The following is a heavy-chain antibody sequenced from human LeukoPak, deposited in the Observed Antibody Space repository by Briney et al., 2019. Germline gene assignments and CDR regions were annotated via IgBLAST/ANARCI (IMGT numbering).Heavy chain of an antibody. J-gene: IGHJ3*02. CDR3: ARDETVRLDAFDI. V-gene: IGHV3-48*03. CDR1: GFTFSSYE. CDR2: ISSSGSTI. D-gene: IGHD4-17*01. Sequence: PGGSLRLSCAASGFTFSSYEMNWVRQAPGKGLEWVSYISSSGSTIYYADSVKGRFTISRDNAKNSPYLQMNSLRAEDTAVYYCARDETVRLDAFDIWGQGTMVTVSS.